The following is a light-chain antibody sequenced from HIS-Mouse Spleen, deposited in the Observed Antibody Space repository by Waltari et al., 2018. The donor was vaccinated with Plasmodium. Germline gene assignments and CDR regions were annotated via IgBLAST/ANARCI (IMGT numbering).Light chain of an antibody. Sequence: DIQMTQSPSHLFASVGDRVTITCRASQSISSWLAWYQQKPGKAPKLLIYKASSLESGVPSRFSGSGSGTEFTLTISSLQPDDFATYYCQQYNSYSWTFGQGTKVEIK. J-gene: IGKJ1*01. V-gene: IGKV1-5*03. CDR2: KAS. CDR3: QQYNSYSWT. CDR1: QSISSW.